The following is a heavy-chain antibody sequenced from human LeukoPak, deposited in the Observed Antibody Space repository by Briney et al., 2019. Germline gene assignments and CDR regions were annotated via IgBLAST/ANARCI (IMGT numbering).Heavy chain of an antibody. D-gene: IGHD3-3*01. CDR1: GGSISSYY. Sequence: KPSETLSHTCTVPGGSISSYYWSWIRQPPGKGLEWIGYMYYTGSTNYNPSLTSRDTISVDTSKNKFSLKLSSVTAADTAVYYCASFNYEGDYWGQGTLVTVSS. CDR2: MYYTGST. CDR3: ASFNYEGDY. J-gene: IGHJ4*02. V-gene: IGHV4-59*12.